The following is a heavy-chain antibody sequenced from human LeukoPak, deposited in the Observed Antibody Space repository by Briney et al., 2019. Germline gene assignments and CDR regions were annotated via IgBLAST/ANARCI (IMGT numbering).Heavy chain of an antibody. D-gene: IGHD3-22*01. Sequence: PGGSLRLSCAASGFTFSSYSMNWVRQAPGKGLGWVSSISSSSSYIYYADSVKGRFTISRDNAKNSLYLQMNSLRAEDTAVYYCAREYYYDSSAWGAFDIWGQGTMVTVSS. CDR3: AREYYYDSSAWGAFDI. CDR2: ISSSSSYI. CDR1: GFTFSSYS. J-gene: IGHJ3*02. V-gene: IGHV3-21*01.